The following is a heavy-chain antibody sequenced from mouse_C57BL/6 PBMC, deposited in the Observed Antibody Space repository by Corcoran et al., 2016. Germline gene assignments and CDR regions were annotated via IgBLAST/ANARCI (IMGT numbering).Heavy chain of an antibody. CDR3: ARWDYYGSSRYFDY. Sequence: QIQLVQSGPELKKPGATVKISCKASGYTFTTYGMSWVKQAPGKGLKWMGWINTYSGVPTYADDFKERFAFSLETSASTAYLQINNLKNEDTATYFCARWDYYGSSRYFDYWGQGTTLTVSS. V-gene: IGHV9-3*01. CDR2: INTYSGVP. D-gene: IGHD1-1*01. CDR1: GYTFTTYG. J-gene: IGHJ2*01.